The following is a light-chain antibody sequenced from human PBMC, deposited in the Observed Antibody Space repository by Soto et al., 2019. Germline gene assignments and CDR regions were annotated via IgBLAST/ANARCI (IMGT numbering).Light chain of an antibody. J-gene: IGKJ1*01. Sequence: DIQMTQSPSTLSASVGDRVTITCRASQSISSWLAWYQQKPGKAPKRLIYAAYTLQSGVPSRFSGSGSGTEFTLTISSLQAEDFATYYCLQHYRYPRTFGQGTKVDIK. CDR2: AAY. V-gene: IGKV1-5*01. CDR3: LQHYRYPRT. CDR1: QSISSW.